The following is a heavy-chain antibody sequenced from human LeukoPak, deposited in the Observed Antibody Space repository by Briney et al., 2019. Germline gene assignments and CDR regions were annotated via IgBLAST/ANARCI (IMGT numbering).Heavy chain of an antibody. D-gene: IGHD5-18*01. CDR3: ARSLYSYGGHFDY. J-gene: IGHJ4*02. Sequence: PGGSLRLSCAASGFTFSSYWMNWVRQAPGMGLEWVANIKQDGSEKYYVDSAKGRFTISRDNAKNSLYLQMNSLRAEDTAVYYCARSLYSYGGHFDYWGQGTLVTVSS. V-gene: IGHV3-7*01. CDR1: GFTFSSYW. CDR2: IKQDGSEK.